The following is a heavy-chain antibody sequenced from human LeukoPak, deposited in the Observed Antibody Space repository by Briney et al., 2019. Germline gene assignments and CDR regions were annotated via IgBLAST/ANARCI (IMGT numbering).Heavy chain of an antibody. CDR2: INWDGGST. CDR1: GFTFDDYG. J-gene: IGHJ3*02. Sequence: GGSLRLSCAASGFTFDDYGMSWARQAPGKGLEWVSGINWDGGSTGYADSVKGRFTMSRDNAKNFLYLQMNSLRAEDTALYYCARTVSSAGWSDDAFDIWGQGTMVTVSS. D-gene: IGHD6-19*01. V-gene: IGHV3-20*04. CDR3: ARTVSSAGWSDDAFDI.